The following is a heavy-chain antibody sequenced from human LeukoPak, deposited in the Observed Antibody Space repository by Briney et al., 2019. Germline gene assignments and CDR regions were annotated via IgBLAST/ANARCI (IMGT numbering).Heavy chain of an antibody. CDR1: GFTFEDYG. Sequence: PGGSLRLSCAASGFTFEDYGMNWVRQVPGKGLEWVSSITWNSNTIGYVDSVKGRFTISRENAKNSLYLQMNSLRDEDTALYYCAKDRRGHSYGGDAFDVWGQGTMVTVSS. CDR3: AKDRRGHSYGGDAFDV. D-gene: IGHD5-18*01. V-gene: IGHV3-9*01. CDR2: ITWNSNTI. J-gene: IGHJ3*01.